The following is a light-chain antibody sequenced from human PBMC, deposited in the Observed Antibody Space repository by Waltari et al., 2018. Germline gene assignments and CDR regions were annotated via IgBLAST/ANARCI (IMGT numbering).Light chain of an antibody. V-gene: IGLV3-21*04. J-gene: IGLJ2*01. CDR3: LVWHSTTDHHGV. Sequence: SNVVTQSPSVSVAPGETARLTWGGDTRGSKSVHWCQQRPGPAPVLVISYDSDRPSGIPERFSGSNSGNTATLTISWVEADDESDYYCLVWHSTTDHHGVFGGGTKLTVL. CDR1: TRGSKS. CDR2: YDS.